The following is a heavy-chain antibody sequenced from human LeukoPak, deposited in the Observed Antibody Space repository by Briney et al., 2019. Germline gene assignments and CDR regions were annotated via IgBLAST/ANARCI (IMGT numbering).Heavy chain of an antibody. CDR3: ARGGSQAGSFLDS. Sequence: GGSLRLSCSASGFTFSNYKMHWVRQAPGKGLVWVSRINGDGRSIVYADSVKGRFTISRDNANNTLYLQMNSLTADDAAVYYCARGGSQAGSFLDSWGQGILVTVSS. J-gene: IGHJ4*02. CDR1: GFTFSNYK. CDR2: INGDGRSI. D-gene: IGHD3-16*01. V-gene: IGHV3-74*01.